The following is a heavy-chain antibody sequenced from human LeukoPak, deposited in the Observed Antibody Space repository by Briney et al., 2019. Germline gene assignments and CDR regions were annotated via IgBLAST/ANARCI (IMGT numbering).Heavy chain of an antibody. D-gene: IGHD5-24*01. CDR3: AKAARSRDGYNDY. CDR1: GFAFDDYA. J-gene: IGHJ4*02. CDR2: ISWSSGSI. Sequence: GGSLRLSCAASGFAFDDYAMHWVRQAPGKGLEWVSGISWSSGSIGYADSVKGRFTISRDNAKNSLYLQMNSLRAEDTALYYCAKAARSRDGYNDYWGQGTLVTVSS. V-gene: IGHV3-9*01.